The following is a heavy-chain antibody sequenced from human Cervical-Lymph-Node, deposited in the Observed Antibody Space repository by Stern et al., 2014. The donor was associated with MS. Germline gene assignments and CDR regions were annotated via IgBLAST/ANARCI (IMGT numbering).Heavy chain of an antibody. Sequence: EVQLVESGGGLVKPGGSLRLSCAASGFTFSSYSMNWVRQAPGKGLEWVSSISSSSSYIYYADSVKGRFAISRGNAKNSLYLQMNSLRAEYTAVYYCARDRDSSSWYNPHYYYYGMDVWGQGTTVTVSS. CDR3: ARDRDSSSWYNPHYYYYGMDV. V-gene: IGHV3-21*02. CDR2: ISSSSSYI. D-gene: IGHD6-13*01. CDR1: GFTFSSYS. J-gene: IGHJ6*02.